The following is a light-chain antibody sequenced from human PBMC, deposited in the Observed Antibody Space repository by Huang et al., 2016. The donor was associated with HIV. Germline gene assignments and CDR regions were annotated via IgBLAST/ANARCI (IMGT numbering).Light chain of an antibody. CDR2: GAS. CDR3: QQYDEWPPYT. Sequence: EIVMTQSPATLSVSPGERATLSCTASQSLSSNLAWYQQQPGQAPRLLIDGASTSATGIPDRFSGSGSGTEFTLTISSLQSEDFAVYYCQQYDEWPPYTFGQGTKLEIK. J-gene: IGKJ2*01. CDR1: QSLSSN. V-gene: IGKV3-15*01.